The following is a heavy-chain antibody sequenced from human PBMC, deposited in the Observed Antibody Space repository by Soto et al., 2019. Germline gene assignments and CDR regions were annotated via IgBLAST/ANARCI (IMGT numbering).Heavy chain of an antibody. CDR3: AKNEILGGDYEYSSKYYMDV. J-gene: IGHJ6*03. CDR1: GFTFSSYG. Sequence: GGSLRLSCAASGFTFSSYGMHWVRQAPGKGLEWVAVISYDGSNKYYADSVKGRFTISRDNSKNTLYLQMNSLRAEDTAVYYCAKNEILGGDYEYSSKYYMDVWGKGTTVTVYS. D-gene: IGHD3-16*01. V-gene: IGHV3-30*18. CDR2: ISYDGSNK.